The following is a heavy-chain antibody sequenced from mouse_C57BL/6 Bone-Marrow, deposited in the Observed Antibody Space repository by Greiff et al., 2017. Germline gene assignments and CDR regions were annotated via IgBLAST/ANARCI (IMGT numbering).Heavy chain of an antibody. D-gene: IGHD4-1*01. CDR1: GYTFTDYY. CDR3: ARLTGAMDY. Sequence: VQLQQSGAELVRPGASVKLSCKASGYTFTDYYINWVKQRPGQGLEWIARIYPGSGNTYYNEKFKGKATLTAEKSSSTAYMQLSSLTSEDSAVYFCARLTGAMDYWGQGTSVTVSS. V-gene: IGHV1-76*01. J-gene: IGHJ4*01. CDR2: IYPGSGNT.